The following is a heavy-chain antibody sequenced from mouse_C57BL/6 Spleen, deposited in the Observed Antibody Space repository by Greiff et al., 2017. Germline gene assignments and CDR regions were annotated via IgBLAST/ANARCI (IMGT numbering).Heavy chain of an antibody. CDR3: ARGGSQPWFAY. J-gene: IGHJ3*01. V-gene: IGHV2-2*01. Sequence: VHLVESGPGLVQPSQSLSITCTVSGFSLTSYGVHWVRQSPGKGLEWLGVIWSGGSTDYNAAFISRLSISKDNSKSQVFFKRNSLQADDTAIYYCARGGSQPWFAYWGQGTLVTVSA. CDR1: GFSLTSYG. CDR2: IWSGGST.